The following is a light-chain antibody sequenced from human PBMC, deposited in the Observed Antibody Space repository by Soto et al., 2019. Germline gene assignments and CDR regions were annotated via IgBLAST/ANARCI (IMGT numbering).Light chain of an antibody. CDR2: HVS. Sequence: QSALTQPASVSGSPGQSIAISCTGTSSDVGGYNYVSWYQQYPGKAPKLMIYHVSNRPSGVSNRFSGSKSGNSASLTISGLQAEDEADYYFSSYTSTSTYVVGSGTKLTVL. CDR3: SSYTSTSTYV. J-gene: IGLJ1*01. V-gene: IGLV2-14*01. CDR1: SSDVGGYNY.